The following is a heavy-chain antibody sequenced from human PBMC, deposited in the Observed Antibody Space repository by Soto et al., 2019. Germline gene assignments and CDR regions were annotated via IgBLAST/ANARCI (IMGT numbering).Heavy chain of an antibody. V-gene: IGHV4-31*03. Sequence: SETLSLTCTVSGGSISSGGYYWSWIRQHPGKGLEWIGYIYYSGSTYYNPSLKSRVTISVDTSKNQFSLKLSSVTAADTAVYYCARHRDYYDSSGYYLNWFDPWGQGTLVTVSS. D-gene: IGHD3-22*01. CDR2: IYYSGST. CDR1: GGSISSGGYY. J-gene: IGHJ5*02. CDR3: ARHRDYYDSSGYYLNWFDP.